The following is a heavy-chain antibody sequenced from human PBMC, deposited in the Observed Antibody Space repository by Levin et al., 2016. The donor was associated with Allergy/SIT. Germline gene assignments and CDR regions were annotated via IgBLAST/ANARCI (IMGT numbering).Heavy chain of an antibody. D-gene: IGHD5-12*01. V-gene: IGHV4-4*07. J-gene: IGHJ4*02. CDR1: GASISTNY. CDR3: ARDRGRGGGYDPDFDY. Sequence: SETLSLTCTVSGASISTNYWNWIRQSAGKGLEWIGRIYISGNTNYNPSLKSRVTISVDASKNQFSLKLTSVTAADTAVYYCARDRGRGGGYDPDFDYWGQGTVVTVSS. CDR2: IYISGNT.